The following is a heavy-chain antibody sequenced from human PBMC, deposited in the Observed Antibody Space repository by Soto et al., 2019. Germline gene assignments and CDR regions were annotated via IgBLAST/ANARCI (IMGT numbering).Heavy chain of an antibody. D-gene: IGHD5-12*01. CDR1: GFTFSSYS. CDR2: ISSSSSYI. Sequence: EVQLVESGGGLVKPGGSLRLSCAASGFTFSSYSMNWVRQAPGKWLEWVSSISSSSSYIYYADSVKGRFTISRDNAKNSLYLQMNSLRAEDTAVYYCARVGMATITSHFIDYWGQGTLGTVSS. J-gene: IGHJ4*02. V-gene: IGHV3-21*01. CDR3: ARVGMATITSHFIDY.